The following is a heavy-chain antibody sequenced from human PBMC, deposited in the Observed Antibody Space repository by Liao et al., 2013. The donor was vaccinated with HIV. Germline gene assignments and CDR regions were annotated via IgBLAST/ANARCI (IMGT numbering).Heavy chain of an antibody. D-gene: IGHD3-22*01. CDR1: GGSFSGYS. J-gene: IGHJ3*02. V-gene: IGHV4-34*01. Sequence: QVQLQQWGAGLLKPSETLSLTCAVYGGSFSGYSWSWIRQPPGKGLEWIGEINHSGSTNYNPSLKSRVTISVDTSKNQFSLKLSSVTAADTAVYYCAREGRYYDSSGYSAFDMWGQGTMVTVSS. CDR2: INHSGST. CDR3: AREGRYYDSSGYSAFDM.